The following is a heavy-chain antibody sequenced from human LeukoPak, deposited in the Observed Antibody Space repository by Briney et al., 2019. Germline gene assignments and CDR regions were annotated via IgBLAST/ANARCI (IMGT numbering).Heavy chain of an antibody. D-gene: IGHD6-19*01. CDR3: TKGVVTYSIGYYFDY. Sequence: GGSLRLSCAASGFTFDDYAMHWVRQAPGKGLEWLSGISWRSANVAYADSVKGRFTISRDNARNSLYLHMNSLRAEDTALYFCTKGVVTYSIGYYFDYWGQGTLVTVSS. V-gene: IGHV3-9*01. CDR1: GFTFDDYA. J-gene: IGHJ4*02. CDR2: ISWRSANV.